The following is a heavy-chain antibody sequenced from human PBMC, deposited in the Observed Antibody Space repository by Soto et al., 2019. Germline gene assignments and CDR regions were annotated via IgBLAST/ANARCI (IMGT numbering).Heavy chain of an antibody. CDR1: DGSIRRSSYY. J-gene: IGHJ6*04. D-gene: IGHD3-10*01. V-gene: IGHV4-39*01. CDR3: ARQQLKCYYRGGIYWPGSMDV. Sequence: KSSETLSLTCTVSDGSIRRSSYYWCWIRPPPGKGVEWIGSIYYSGSTYYNPSLKSRVTISVDTSKNQFSLKLSSVPAEDTAVYYCARQQLKCYYRGGIYWPGSMDVWGKGTMVTVSS. CDR2: IYYSGST.